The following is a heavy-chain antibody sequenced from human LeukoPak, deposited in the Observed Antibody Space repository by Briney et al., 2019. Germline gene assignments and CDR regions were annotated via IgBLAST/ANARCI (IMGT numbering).Heavy chain of an antibody. J-gene: IGHJ6*03. CDR1: GFTFSSYS. V-gene: IGHV3-48*01. Sequence: PGGSLRLSCAASGFTFSSYSMNWVRQAPGKGLEWVSYISTSSSTIYYADSVKGRFTISRDNAKNSLYLQMNSLRAEDTAVYYCARDTSNQMATSYYYYMGVWGKGTTVTVSS. CDR2: ISTSSSTI. D-gene: IGHD5-24*01. CDR3: ARDTSNQMATSYYYYMGV.